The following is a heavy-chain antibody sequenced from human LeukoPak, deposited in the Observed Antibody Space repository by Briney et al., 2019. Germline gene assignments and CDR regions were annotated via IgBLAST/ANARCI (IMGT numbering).Heavy chain of an antibody. CDR3: ARDYGSGSYYKSVEYYYGMDV. CDR2: MNPNSGNT. CDR1: GYTFTSYD. Sequence: ASVKVSCKASGYTFTSYDINWVRQATGQGLEWMGWMNPNSGNTGYAQKFQGRVTMTRNTSISTAYMELSSLRSEDTAVYCCARDYGSGSYYKSVEYYYGMDVWGQGTTVTVS. J-gene: IGHJ6*02. V-gene: IGHV1-8*01. D-gene: IGHD3-10*01.